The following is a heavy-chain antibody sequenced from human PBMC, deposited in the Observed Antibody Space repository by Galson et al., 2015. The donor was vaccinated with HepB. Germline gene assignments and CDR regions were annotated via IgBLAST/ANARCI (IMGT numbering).Heavy chain of an antibody. D-gene: IGHD1-26*01. J-gene: IGHJ4*02. CDR3: ARVGSGVY. Sequence: SVKVSCKASGSTFSNYAMHWVRQAPGQRLEWMGWINAGNGDTKYSQKFQGRVTITGDTSASTAYMELNSLRSEDTAVYYCARVGSGVYWGQGTLVTVSS. CDR2: INAGNGDT. CDR1: GSTFSNYA. V-gene: IGHV1-3*01.